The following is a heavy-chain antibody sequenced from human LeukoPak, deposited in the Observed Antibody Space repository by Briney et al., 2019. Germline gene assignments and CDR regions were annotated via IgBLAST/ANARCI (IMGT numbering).Heavy chain of an antibody. V-gene: IGHV4-4*07. CDR2: IYTSGST. D-gene: IGHD1-26*01. CDR3: ARDGPSIVGAPLFDY. CDR1: GGSISSYY. Sequence: SETLSLTCTVSGGSISSYYLSWIRQPAGKGLEWIGRIYTSGSTNYNPSLKSRVTMSVDTSKNQFSLKLSSVTAADTAVYYCARDGPSIVGAPLFDYWGQGTLVTVS. J-gene: IGHJ4*02.